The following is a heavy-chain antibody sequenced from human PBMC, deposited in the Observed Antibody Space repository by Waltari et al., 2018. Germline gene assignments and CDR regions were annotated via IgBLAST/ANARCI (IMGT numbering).Heavy chain of an antibody. CDR2: IDDDGSGT. V-gene: IGHV3-74*01. CDR3: SRSPAGYSRSDY. D-gene: IGHD5-18*01. Sequence: EVRLEESGGGLVQPGGSLRLSCAASGFAFSSYGMHWVRQAPGKGLVVVSRIDDDGSGTTYADSVMGRFTISRDNAKNTVYLEMNSLRAEDTAVYYCSRSPAGYSRSDYWGQGTLVTVSS. CDR1: GFAFSSYG. J-gene: IGHJ4*02.